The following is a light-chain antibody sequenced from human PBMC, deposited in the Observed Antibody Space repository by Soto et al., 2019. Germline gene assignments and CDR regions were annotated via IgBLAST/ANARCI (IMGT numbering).Light chain of an antibody. CDR2: GTS. CDR1: QVIGSRY. J-gene: IGKJ2*01. CDR3: QQFGSSIPHT. V-gene: IGKV3-20*01. Sequence: EIVMTQSPGTLSLSPGERATISCRASQVIGSRYLAWYHQKSGQAPRLLIYGTSSRATGSPDSFSGSGSGTDFTLTISRLEPEDFGVYYCQQFGSSIPHTFGQGTKLEIK.